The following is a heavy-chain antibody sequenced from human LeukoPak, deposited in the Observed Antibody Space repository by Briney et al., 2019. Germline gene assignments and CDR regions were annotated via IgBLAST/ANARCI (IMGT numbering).Heavy chain of an antibody. CDR3: ARDQDIVVVPAAPDY. CDR1: GFTFSSYG. D-gene: IGHD2-2*01. J-gene: IGHJ4*02. CDR2: IWYDGSNK. V-gene: IGHV3-33*01. Sequence: GRSLRLSCAASGFTFSSYGMHWVRQAPGKGLEWVAVIWYDGSNKYYADSVKGRFTTSRDNSKNTLYLQMNSLRAEDTAVYYCARDQDIVVVPAAPDYWGQGTLVTVSS.